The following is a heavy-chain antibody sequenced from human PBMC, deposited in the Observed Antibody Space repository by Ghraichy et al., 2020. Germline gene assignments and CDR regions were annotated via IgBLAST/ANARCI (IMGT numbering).Heavy chain of an antibody. CDR3: ALSIERGSISCYYYGMDV. J-gene: IGHJ6*02. V-gene: IGHV3-7*03. CDR2: IKPDGSAK. D-gene: IGHD3-10*01. Sequence: GGSLRLSCVASGFTFSDYWMSWVRQTPGKGLEWVANIKPDGSAKYYVDSVKGRFTISRDNAKNSLYLQMDSLRVEDTAVYYCALSIERGSISCYYYGMDVWGLGTTVTVSS. CDR1: GFTFSDYW.